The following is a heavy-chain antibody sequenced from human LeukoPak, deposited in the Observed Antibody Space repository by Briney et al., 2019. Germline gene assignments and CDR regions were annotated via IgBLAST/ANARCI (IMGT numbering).Heavy chain of an antibody. Sequence: GGSLRLSCAVSGFTFSDYYMSWIRQAPGKGLEWISYISTSGSTIYYADSVKGRFTISRDNAKNSLYLQMNSLRAEDTALYYCARLHYDSSGYYQDGDYWGQGTLVTVSS. D-gene: IGHD3-22*01. V-gene: IGHV3-11*01. CDR3: ARLHYDSSGYYQDGDY. CDR2: ISTSGSTI. J-gene: IGHJ4*02. CDR1: GFTFSDYY.